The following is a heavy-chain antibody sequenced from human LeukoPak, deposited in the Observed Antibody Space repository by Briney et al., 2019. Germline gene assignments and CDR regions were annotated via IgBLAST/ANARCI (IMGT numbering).Heavy chain of an antibody. J-gene: IGHJ4*02. Sequence: ASVKVSCKASGYTFTSYDFSWVRQATGQQPEWMGWMSPNSGDTGYAQKFQDRVTMTRNTSISTAYMELSSLRSDDTAVYYCARGPPNWGYDYWGPGTLVTVSS. D-gene: IGHD7-27*01. CDR1: GYTFTSYD. CDR3: ARGPPNWGYDY. V-gene: IGHV1-8*01. CDR2: MSPNSGDT.